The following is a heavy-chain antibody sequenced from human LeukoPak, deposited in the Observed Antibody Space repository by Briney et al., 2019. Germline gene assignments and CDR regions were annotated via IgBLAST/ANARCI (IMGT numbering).Heavy chain of an antibody. Sequence: GGSLRLSCAASGFTFSSYAMSWVRQAPGKGLEWVSATSGSGGSTYYADSVKGRFTISRDNSKNTLYLQMNSLGAEDTAVYYCAKDYSSSSVVWFDPWGQGTLVTVSS. CDR1: GFTFSSYA. V-gene: IGHV3-23*01. CDR2: TSGSGGST. J-gene: IGHJ5*02. D-gene: IGHD6-6*01. CDR3: AKDYSSSSVVWFDP.